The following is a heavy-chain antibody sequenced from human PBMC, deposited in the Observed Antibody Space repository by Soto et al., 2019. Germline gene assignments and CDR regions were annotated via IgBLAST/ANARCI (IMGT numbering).Heavy chain of an antibody. CDR3: ARENYYGSGISYYFDY. CDR2: IYYSGST. D-gene: IGHD3-10*01. Sequence: SETLSLTCTVSGGSISSGGYYWSRIRQHPGKGLEWIGYIYYSGSTYYNPSLKSRVTISVDTSKNQFSLKLSSVTAADTAVYYCARENYYGSGISYYFDYWGQGTLVTVSS. CDR1: GGSISSGGYY. V-gene: IGHV4-31*03. J-gene: IGHJ4*02.